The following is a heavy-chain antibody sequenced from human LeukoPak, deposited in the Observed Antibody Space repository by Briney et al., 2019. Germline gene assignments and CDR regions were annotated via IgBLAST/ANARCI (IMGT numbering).Heavy chain of an antibody. J-gene: IGHJ4*02. CDR2: IYTSGSA. CDR3: ARHSGYDSGAYFDY. Sequence: SETPSLTCTASGGSISSYYWSWIRQPAGKGLEWIGRIYTSGSANYNPSLKSRVTMSVDTSKNQFSLKLSSVTAADTAVYYCARHSGYDSGAYFDYWGQGTLVTVSS. V-gene: IGHV4-4*07. CDR1: GGSISSYY. D-gene: IGHD5-12*01.